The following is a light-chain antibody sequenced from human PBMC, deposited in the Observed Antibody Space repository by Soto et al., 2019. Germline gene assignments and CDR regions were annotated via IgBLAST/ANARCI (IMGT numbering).Light chain of an antibody. CDR1: QSGSSSY. CDR2: GAS. V-gene: IGKV3-20*01. Sequence: EIVLTQSPGTLSLSPGERATLSCRASQSGSSSYLGWCQQKPGQAPRLLIYGASSRATGIPDRFSGSGSGTDFTLTISRLEPEDFALYYCQQYGSSPWTFGQGTKVDIK. J-gene: IGKJ1*01. CDR3: QQYGSSPWT.